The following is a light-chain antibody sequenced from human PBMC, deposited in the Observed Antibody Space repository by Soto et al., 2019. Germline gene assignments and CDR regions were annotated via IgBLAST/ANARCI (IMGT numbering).Light chain of an antibody. CDR3: QQYYSTPYS. J-gene: IGKJ2*01. CDR2: WAS. Sequence: DFVMTQSPDSLAVSLGERATINCKSSQSLLYSSNNKNYLAWYQQKPGQPPELLLYWASTRQSGVPDRFSGSGSGTDFTLNISSLQAEDVAVYYCQQYYSTPYSFGQGTKLEIK. V-gene: IGKV4-1*01. CDR1: QSLLYSSNNKNY.